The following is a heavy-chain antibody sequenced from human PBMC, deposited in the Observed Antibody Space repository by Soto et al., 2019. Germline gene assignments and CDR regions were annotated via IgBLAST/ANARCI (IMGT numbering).Heavy chain of an antibody. D-gene: IGHD3-10*01. J-gene: IGHJ4*02. Sequence: SETLSLTCAVSGDSLRNYYWIWLRQPPGRGLEWIGFFYNSGTTNYNPSLKSRVTISGDTSKNQFFLSLMSVTAADTAVYYCARDASARPATYWGQGILVTVSS. CDR3: ARDASARPATY. CDR2: FYNSGTT. CDR1: GDSLRNYY. V-gene: IGHV4-59*01.